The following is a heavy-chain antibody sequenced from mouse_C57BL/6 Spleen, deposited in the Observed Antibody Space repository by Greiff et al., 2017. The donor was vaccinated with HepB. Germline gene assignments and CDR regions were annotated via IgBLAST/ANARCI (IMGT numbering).Heavy chain of an antibody. V-gene: IGHV1-76*01. Sequence: VKLVESGAELVRPGASVKLSCKASGYTFTDYYINWVKQRPGQGLEWIARIYPGSGNTYYNEKFKGKATLTAEKSSSTAYMQLSSLTSEDSAVYFCAREDGNYGYAMDYWGQGTSVTVSS. D-gene: IGHD2-1*01. CDR3: AREDGNYGYAMDY. CDR2: IYPGSGNT. CDR1: GYTFTDYY. J-gene: IGHJ4*01.